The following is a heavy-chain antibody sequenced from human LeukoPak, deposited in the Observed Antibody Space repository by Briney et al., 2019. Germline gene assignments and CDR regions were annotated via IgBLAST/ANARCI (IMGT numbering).Heavy chain of an antibody. CDR3: AKDLYGSGSYLSS. Sequence: GGSLRLSCAASGFTFDDYAMHWVRQAPGKGLEWDSGISWNSGSIGYADSVKGRFTISRDNAKNSLYLQMNSLRAEDTALYYCAKDLYGSGSYLSSWGQGTLVTVSS. CDR1: GFTFDDYA. J-gene: IGHJ4*02. CDR2: ISWNSGSI. V-gene: IGHV3-9*01. D-gene: IGHD3-10*01.